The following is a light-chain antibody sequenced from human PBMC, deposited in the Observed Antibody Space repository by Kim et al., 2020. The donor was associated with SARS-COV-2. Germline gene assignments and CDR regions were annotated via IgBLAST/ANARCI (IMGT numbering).Light chain of an antibody. CDR1: QSVSSSY. CDR3: QQYGSSIT. J-gene: IGKJ5*01. V-gene: IGKV3-20*01. Sequence: LSPGDTATLSCRASQSVSSSYLAWYQQKPGQAPRLLIYGASSRATGIPDRFSGSGSGTDFTLTISRLEPEDFAVYYCQQYGSSITFGQGTRLEIK. CDR2: GAS.